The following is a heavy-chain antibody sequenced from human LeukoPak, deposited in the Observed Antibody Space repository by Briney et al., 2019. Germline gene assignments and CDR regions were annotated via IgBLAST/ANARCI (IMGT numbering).Heavy chain of an antibody. CDR3: VRGRLLRSTKYFDY. Sequence: GGSLRLSCAASGFPVNKYEMHWVRQAPGKGLEWVSYIDAGATSTNYADSVWGRFTLSRDNAQNSVHLQMNSLRDEDTAVYYCVRGRLLRSTKYFDYWGQEALVTVSS. D-gene: IGHD2-21*02. CDR1: GFPVNKYE. V-gene: IGHV3-48*03. CDR2: IDAGATST. J-gene: IGHJ4*02.